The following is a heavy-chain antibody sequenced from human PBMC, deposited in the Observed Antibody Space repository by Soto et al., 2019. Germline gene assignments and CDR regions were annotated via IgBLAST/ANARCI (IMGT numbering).Heavy chain of an antibody. CDR1: GFTFSSYA. CDR3: AKDGRGYSGYVPFDY. V-gene: IGHV3-23*01. J-gene: IGHJ4*02. Sequence: EVQLLESGGGLVQPGGSRSLSCAASGFTFSSYAMSWVRQAPGKGLEWVSAISGSGGSTYYADSVKGRFTISRDNSKNTLYLQMNSLRAEDTAVYYCAKDGRGYSGYVPFDYWGQGTLVTVSS. D-gene: IGHD5-12*01. CDR2: ISGSGGST.